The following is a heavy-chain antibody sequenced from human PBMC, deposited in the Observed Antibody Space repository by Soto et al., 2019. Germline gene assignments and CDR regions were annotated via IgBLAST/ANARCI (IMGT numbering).Heavy chain of an antibody. CDR3: AKALGGDGNYVY. CDR1: GFTFSRYG. D-gene: IGHD4-4*01. V-gene: IGHV3-30*18. Sequence: QVQLVDSGGGVVQPGRSLRLSCAASGFTFSRYGMHWVRQAPGKGPEWVAAIAFDGSRQYYADSVKGRFTISRDNSKNTLCLQINSLRAEDTALYYCAKALGGDGNYVYWCQGTLVTVSS. J-gene: IGHJ4*02. CDR2: IAFDGSRQ.